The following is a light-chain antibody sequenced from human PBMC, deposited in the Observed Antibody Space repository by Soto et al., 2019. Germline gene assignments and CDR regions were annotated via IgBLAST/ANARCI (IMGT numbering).Light chain of an antibody. Sequence: QSVLTQPPSXXXXXXXXXXISCSGSISNIGNNYVSWYQQLPGTAPKLLIYDNNKRPSGIPDRFSGSKSGTSATLGITGLQTGDEADYYCGTWDSSLSAYVFGSGTKLTVL. V-gene: IGLV1-51*01. CDR2: DNN. CDR3: GTWDSSLSAYV. CDR1: ISNIGNNY. J-gene: IGLJ1*01.